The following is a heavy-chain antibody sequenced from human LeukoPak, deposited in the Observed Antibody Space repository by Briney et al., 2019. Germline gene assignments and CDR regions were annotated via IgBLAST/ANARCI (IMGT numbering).Heavy chain of an antibody. CDR1: GGTFSSYA. CDR3: ASSARVGATRGFDY. V-gene: IGHV1-69*04. D-gene: IGHD1-26*01. J-gene: IGHJ4*02. CDR2: IIPILGIA. Sequence: GASVKVSCKASGGTFSSYAISWVQQAPGQGLEWMGRIIPILGIANYAQKFQGRVTITADKSTSTAYMELSSLRSEDTAVYYCASSARVGATRGFDYWGQGTLVTVSS.